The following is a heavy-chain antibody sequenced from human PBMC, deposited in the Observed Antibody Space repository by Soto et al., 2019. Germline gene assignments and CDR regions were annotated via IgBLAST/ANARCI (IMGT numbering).Heavy chain of an antibody. CDR2: MTTIFGTA. J-gene: IGHJ5*02. D-gene: IGHD3-3*01. CDR3: ARQSRTRVLRVSYDVLGFDP. CDR1: GGTFSSYA. V-gene: IGHV1-69*13. Sequence: SVEVSFKASGGTFSSYAISLVRQAPGQGLEWMGGMTTIFGTANYAQKFQGRVTITADESTSTAYMDLSSLRSEDTAVYYCARQSRTRVLRVSYDVLGFDPWGQGTMVTVSS.